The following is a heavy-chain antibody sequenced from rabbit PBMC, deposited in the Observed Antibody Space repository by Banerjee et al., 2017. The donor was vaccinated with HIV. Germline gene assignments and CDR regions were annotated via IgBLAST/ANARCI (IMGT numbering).Heavy chain of an antibody. CDR2: INTSSGDT. D-gene: IGHD7-1*01. J-gene: IGHJ4*01. V-gene: IGHV1S43*01. CDR3: ARDYAGYIGYGYYFNL. CDR1: AFSFSNKYV. Sequence: QEQLEESGGDLVKPEGSLTLTCTASAFSFSNKYVMCWVRQAPGKGLEWIACINTSSGDTYYASRVNGRFTVSRSTSLSTVDLKMTSLTVADTATYFCARDYAGYIGYGYYFNLWGPGTLVTV.